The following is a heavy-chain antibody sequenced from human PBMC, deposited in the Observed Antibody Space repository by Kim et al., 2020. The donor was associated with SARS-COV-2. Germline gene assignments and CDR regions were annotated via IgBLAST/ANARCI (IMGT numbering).Heavy chain of an antibody. CDR2: IMEDGTKK. Sequence: GVSLRLSCAASGFSFSSHWMNWVRQAPGKGLEWVANIMEDGTKKNYVDSVKGRFTISRDNARNSLYLQLSSLRAEDTAAYYCARDWDNSVWGRGTTVTVS. V-gene: IGHV3-7*03. CDR1: GFSFSSHW. D-gene: IGHD1-26*01. J-gene: IGHJ6*02. CDR3: ARDWDNSV.